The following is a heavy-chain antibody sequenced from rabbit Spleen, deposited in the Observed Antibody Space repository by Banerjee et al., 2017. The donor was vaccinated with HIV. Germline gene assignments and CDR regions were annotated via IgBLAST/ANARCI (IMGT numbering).Heavy chain of an antibody. D-gene: IGHD1-1*01. J-gene: IGHJ4*01. CDR1: GFSFSSGYN. Sequence: QEQLVESGGGLVQPEGSLTLTCTASGFSFSSGYNMCWVRQAPGKGLEWIACIYAGYSGSTYYASWAKGRFTISKTSSTTVTLQMTSLTAADTATYFCVRAYVSSSGYYNSWGPGTLVTVS. V-gene: IGHV1S45*01. CDR3: VRAYVSSSGYYNS. CDR2: IYAGYSGST.